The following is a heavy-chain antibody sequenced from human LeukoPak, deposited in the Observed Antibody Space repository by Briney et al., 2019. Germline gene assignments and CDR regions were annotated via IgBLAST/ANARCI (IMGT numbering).Heavy chain of an antibody. V-gene: IGHV3-30*02. D-gene: IGHD5-24*01. CDR3: AKDSGHDGYAFDI. Sequence: GGSLRLSCAASGFTFSRNNMHWVRQAPGKGLECVAFIQYDGKNEYYADSVKGRFTISKDNSRNTLYLQMNSLKVEDTAVYYCAKDSGHDGYAFDIWGPGTMVTVSS. CDR1: GFTFSRNN. CDR2: IQYDGKNE. J-gene: IGHJ3*02.